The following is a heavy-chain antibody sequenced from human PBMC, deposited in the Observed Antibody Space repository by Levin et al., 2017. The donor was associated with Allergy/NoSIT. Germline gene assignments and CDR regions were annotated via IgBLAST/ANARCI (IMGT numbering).Heavy chain of an antibody. V-gene: IGHV3-48*01. CDR3: ARVLDNTGGYCFDY. CDR1: GFTFSSYR. CDR2: ISDGSANI. Sequence: SCAASGFTFSSYRMSWVRQTPGKGLDWVSYISDGSANILYADSVKGRFTISRDDARNSLYLQMNSLRAEDTALYYCARVLDNTGGYCFDYWGRGTLVTVSS. D-gene: IGHD2-8*02. J-gene: IGHJ4*02.